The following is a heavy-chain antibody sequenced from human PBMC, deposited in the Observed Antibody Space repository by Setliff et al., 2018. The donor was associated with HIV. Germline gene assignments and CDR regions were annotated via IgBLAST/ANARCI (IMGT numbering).Heavy chain of an antibody. D-gene: IGHD6-6*01. CDR2: INHSGST. CDR1: GGSFSGYY. J-gene: IGHJ5*02. Sequence: PSETLSLTCAVYGGSFSGYYWSWIRQPPGKGLEWIGEINHSGSTNYNPSLKSRVTISVDTSKNQFSLKLSSVTAADTAVYCCARGEVSAARHNWFDPWGQGTLVTVSS. V-gene: IGHV4-34*01. CDR3: ARGEVSAARHNWFDP.